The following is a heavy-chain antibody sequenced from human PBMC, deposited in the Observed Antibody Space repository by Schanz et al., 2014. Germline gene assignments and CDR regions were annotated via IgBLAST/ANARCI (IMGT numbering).Heavy chain of an antibody. D-gene: IGHD2-15*01. CDR1: GFIFSNYG. CDR3: AKGMGYCSGGTCYDYYYYGLDV. J-gene: IGHJ6*02. Sequence: VQLVESGGGLVQPGGSLRLSCAASGFIFSNYGMHWVRQAPGKGLEWVAVIWSDGSGKYYADSVKGRFTISRDSPKNTLYLQMNSLSADDTAVFYCAKGMGYCSGGTCYDYYYYGLDVWGQGTTVTVSS. CDR2: IWSDGSGK. V-gene: IGHV3-33*06.